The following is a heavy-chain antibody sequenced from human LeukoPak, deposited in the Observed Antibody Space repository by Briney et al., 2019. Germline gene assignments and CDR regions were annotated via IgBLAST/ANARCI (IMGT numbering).Heavy chain of an antibody. D-gene: IGHD5-24*01. V-gene: IGHV3-30*04. CDR2: ISYDGSNK. J-gene: IGHJ4*02. Sequence: PGGSLRLSCAASGFTFSSYAMHWVPQAPGKGLEWVAVISYDGSNKYYADSVKGRFTISRDNSKNTLYLQMNSLRAEDTAVYYCARGKDGLDYWGQGTLVTVSS. CDR3: ARGKDGLDY. CDR1: GFTFSSYA.